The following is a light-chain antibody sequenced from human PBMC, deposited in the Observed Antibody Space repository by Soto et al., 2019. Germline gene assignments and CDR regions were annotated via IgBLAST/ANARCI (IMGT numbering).Light chain of an antibody. J-gene: IGKJ2*01. CDR1: QSVSSSY. V-gene: IGKV3-20*01. CDR2: GAS. CDR3: QQYGSSPRYT. Sequence: EIVLTQSPGTLSLSPGERSTISCRASQSVSSSYLAWYQQKPGQAPRLLIYGASSRATGIPDRFSGSGSGTDFTLTISRLAHEDFAVYYCQQYGSSPRYTFGQGTKLEIK.